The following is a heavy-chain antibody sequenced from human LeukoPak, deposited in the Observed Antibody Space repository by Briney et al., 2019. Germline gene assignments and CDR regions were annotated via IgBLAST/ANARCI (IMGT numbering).Heavy chain of an antibody. CDR1: GYTFTSYG. D-gene: IGHD5-18*01. J-gene: IGHJ4*02. CDR3: ARDLELWNRGTFDY. CDR2: INAYNGNT. V-gene: IGHV1-18*01. Sequence: ASVKVSCKASGYTFTSYGISWVRQAPGQGLEWMGMINAYNGNTNYAQKLQGRVTMTTDTSTSTAYMELRSLRSDDTAVYYCARDLELWNRGTFDYWGQGTLVTVSS.